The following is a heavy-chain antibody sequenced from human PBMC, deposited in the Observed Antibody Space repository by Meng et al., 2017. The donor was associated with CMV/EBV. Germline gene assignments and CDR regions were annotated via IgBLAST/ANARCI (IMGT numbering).Heavy chain of an antibody. V-gene: IGHV3-23*03. CDR2: IYSGGSST. D-gene: IGHD4-17*01. CDR1: GFTFSSYA. Sequence: GESLKISCAASGFTFSSYAMSWVRQAPGKGLEWVSVIYSGGSSTYYADSVKGRFTISRDNSKNTLYLQMNSLRAEDTAVYYCAKDRNYGPVSDYYYYGMDVWGQGTTVTVSS. J-gene: IGHJ6*02. CDR3: AKDRNYGPVSDYYYYGMDV.